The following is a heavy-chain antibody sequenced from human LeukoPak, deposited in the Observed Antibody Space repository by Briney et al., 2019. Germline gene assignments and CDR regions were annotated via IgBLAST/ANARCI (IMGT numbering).Heavy chain of an antibody. V-gene: IGHV3-7*03. CDR3: AVWYSSGWYDPNFDY. D-gene: IGHD6-19*01. CDR2: VDQDGSEK. J-gene: IGHJ4*02. CDR1: GFIFNSYW. Sequence: PGGSLRLSCAASGFIFNSYWMNWLRQAPGKGLEWVANVDQDGSEKYYVGSVKGRFTISRDNSKNTLYLQMNSLRAEDTAVYYCAVWYSSGWYDPNFDYWGQGTLVTVSS.